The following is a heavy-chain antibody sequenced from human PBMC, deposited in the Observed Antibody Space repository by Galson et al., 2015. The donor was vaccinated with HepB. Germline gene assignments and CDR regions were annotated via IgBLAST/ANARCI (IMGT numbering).Heavy chain of an antibody. CDR1: GFPYSTSN. D-gene: IGHD2-21*01. CDR2: IDSTSRAI. V-gene: IGHV3-48*01. Sequence: SLRLSCAASGFPYSTSNMVWFRQAAGKGLGWLPYIDSTSRAIYYADSVKGRFTVSRDNGQNSLSLQMNSLRVGDTAVYYCARDVPILGGAFDIWGQGTIVSVSA. CDR3: ARDVPILGGAFDI. J-gene: IGHJ3*02.